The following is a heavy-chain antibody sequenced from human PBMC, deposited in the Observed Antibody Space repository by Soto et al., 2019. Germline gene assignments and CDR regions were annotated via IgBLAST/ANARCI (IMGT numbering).Heavy chain of an antibody. V-gene: IGHV3-30-3*01. J-gene: IGHJ6*02. CDR2: ISYDGSNK. D-gene: IGHD1-7*01. CDR1: GFTFSSYA. Sequence: GGSLRLSCAASGFTFSSYAMHWVRQAPGKGLEWVAVISYDGSNKYYADSVKGRFTISRDNSKNTLYLQMNSLRAEDTAVYYCARDELGVVTPHYGMDVWGQGTTVTVSS. CDR3: ARDELGVVTPHYGMDV.